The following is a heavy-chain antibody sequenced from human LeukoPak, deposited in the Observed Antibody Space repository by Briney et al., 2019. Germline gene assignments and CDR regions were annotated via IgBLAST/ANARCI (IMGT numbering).Heavy chain of an antibody. D-gene: IGHD7-27*01. Sequence: SETLSLTCPVSGGSITSYFWSWIRQPPGKGLEWIGYVYYNGSTYYNPSLKSRVTMPVDTSDNQFSLRVSSVTAAETAVYYCARTGDYYYYAIDVWGRGTTVTVSS. CDR2: VYYNGST. CDR3: ARTGDYYYYAIDV. V-gene: IGHV4-59*01. CDR1: GGSITSYF. J-gene: IGHJ6*02.